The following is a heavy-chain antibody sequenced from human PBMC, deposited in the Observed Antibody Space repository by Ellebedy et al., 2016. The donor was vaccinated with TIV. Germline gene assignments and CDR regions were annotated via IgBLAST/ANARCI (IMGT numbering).Heavy chain of an antibody. D-gene: IGHD6-19*01. CDR1: GFTFSNYW. CDR2: IKQDEGEK. J-gene: IGHJ4*02. Sequence: GESLKISCAASGFTFSNYWMTWVRQAPGKGLEWVANIKQDEGEKYYVDSVKGRFTISSDNAKSSLYLQMNSLRAEETAVYYCARGPRGLVREGIDCWGQGALVTVSS. CDR3: ARGPRGLVREGIDC. V-gene: IGHV3-7*03.